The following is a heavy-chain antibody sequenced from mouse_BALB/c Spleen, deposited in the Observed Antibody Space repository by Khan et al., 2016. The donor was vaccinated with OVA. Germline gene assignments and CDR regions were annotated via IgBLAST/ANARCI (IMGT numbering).Heavy chain of an antibody. D-gene: IGHD2-3*01. J-gene: IGHJ4*01. V-gene: IGHV3-2*02. CDR1: GYPITSDYA. CDR2: ISYSGRT. CDR3: ARDGSRYNYAMDY. Sequence: EVQLVESGPGLVKPSQSLSLTFTVTGYPITSDYAWNWIRQFPGNKLEWMGYISYSGRTNYNPALKRRISITRDTSKNQFFLQLNSVTTEDTATYYCARDGSRYNYAMDYWGQGTSVTVSA.